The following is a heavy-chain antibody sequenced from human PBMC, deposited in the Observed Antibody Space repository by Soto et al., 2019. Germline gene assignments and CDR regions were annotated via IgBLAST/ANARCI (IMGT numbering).Heavy chain of an antibody. Sequence: GGSLRLSCAASGFTFSSYAMHWVRQAPGKGLEWVAVISYDGSNKYYADSVKGRFTISRDNSKNTLYLQMNSLRAEDTAVYYCAREASSSSGGMDVWGQGITLTVSS. CDR1: GFTFSSYA. J-gene: IGHJ6*02. CDR3: AREASSSSGGMDV. CDR2: ISYDGSNK. D-gene: IGHD6-6*01. V-gene: IGHV3-30-3*01.